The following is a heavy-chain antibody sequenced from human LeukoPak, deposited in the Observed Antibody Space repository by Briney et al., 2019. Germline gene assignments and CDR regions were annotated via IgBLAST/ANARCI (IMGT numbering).Heavy chain of an antibody. CDR3: AKEGYGDYKKGYYYYGMDV. J-gene: IGHJ6*02. CDR2: ISYDGSNK. CDR1: GFTFSSYG. V-gene: IGHV3-30*18. Sequence: GGSLRLSCAASGFTFSSYGMHWVRQAPGKGLEWVAVISYDGSNKYYADSVKGRFTISRDNSKNTLYLQMNSLRAEDTAVYYCAKEGYGDYKKGYYYYGMDVWGQGTTVTVSS. D-gene: IGHD4-17*01.